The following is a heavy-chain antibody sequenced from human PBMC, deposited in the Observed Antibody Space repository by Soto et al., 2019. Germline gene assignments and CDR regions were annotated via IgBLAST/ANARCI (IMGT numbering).Heavy chain of an antibody. CDR2: IFYSGST. J-gene: IGHJ1*01. Sequence: SETLSLTCTVSGGSVSSGSYYWSWIRQPPGKGLEWIGYIFYSGSTNYNPPLKSRVTISVDTSKKQFSLRLTSVTAADTAVYYCARGNYYDSSGYYPPYFQHWGQGTLVTVSS. D-gene: IGHD3-22*01. CDR3: ARGNYYDSSGYYPPYFQH. CDR1: GGSVSSGSYY. V-gene: IGHV4-61*01.